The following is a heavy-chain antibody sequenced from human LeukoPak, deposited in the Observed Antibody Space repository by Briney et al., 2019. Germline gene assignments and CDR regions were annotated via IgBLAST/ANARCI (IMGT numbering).Heavy chain of an antibody. D-gene: IGHD3-10*01. J-gene: IGHJ5*02. CDR3: ARLPPPYYYGSGSPRKSNWFDP. V-gene: IGHV4-34*01. Sequence: PSETLSLTCTVSGGSISSYYWSWIRQPPGKGLEWIGKINHSGSTNYNPSLKSRVTISVDTSKNQFSLKLSSVTAADTAVYYCARLPPPYYYGSGSPRKSNWFDPWGQGTLVTVSS. CDR2: INHSGST. CDR1: GGSISSYY.